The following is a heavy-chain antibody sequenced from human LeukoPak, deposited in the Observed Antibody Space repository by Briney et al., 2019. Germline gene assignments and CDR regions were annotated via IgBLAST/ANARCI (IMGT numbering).Heavy chain of an antibody. D-gene: IGHD2-15*01. CDR3: ARGWPDYYSMDI. Sequence: SETLSLTCTVSGGSISSYHWSWIRQPPGKRLEWIGYIYYSGTTSYNPSLKGRVTISIDTSNNHFSLKVRSVTAGDTAMYYCARGWPDYYSMDIWGPGTTVTVSS. CDR2: IYYSGTT. CDR1: GGSISSYH. V-gene: IGHV4-59*01. J-gene: IGHJ6*02.